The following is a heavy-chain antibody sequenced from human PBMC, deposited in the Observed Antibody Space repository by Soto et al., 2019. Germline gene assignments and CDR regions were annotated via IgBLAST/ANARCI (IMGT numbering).Heavy chain of an antibody. CDR2: INHSGST. D-gene: IGHD3-10*01. Sequence: SETLSLTCAVYGGSFSGYYWSWIRQPPGKGLEWIGEINHSGSTNYNPSLKSRVTISVDTSKNQFSLKLSSVTAADTAVYYCARSYYGPLYYFDYWGQGTLVT. V-gene: IGHV4-34*01. CDR1: GGSFSGYY. CDR3: ARSYYGPLYYFDY. J-gene: IGHJ4*02.